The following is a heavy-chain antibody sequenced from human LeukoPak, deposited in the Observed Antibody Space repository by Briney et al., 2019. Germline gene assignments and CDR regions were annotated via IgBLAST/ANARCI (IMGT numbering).Heavy chain of an antibody. CDR1: GGSISSGGYY. Sequence: SETLSLTCTVSGGSISSGGYYWSWIRQHPGKGLEWIGYIYYSGSTYYNPSLKSRVTISVDTSKNQFSLKLSSVTAADTAVYYCAGEGPGVTYWFDPWGQGTLVTVSS. D-gene: IGHD3-10*01. V-gene: IGHV4-31*03. J-gene: IGHJ5*02. CDR2: IYYSGST. CDR3: AGEGPGVTYWFDP.